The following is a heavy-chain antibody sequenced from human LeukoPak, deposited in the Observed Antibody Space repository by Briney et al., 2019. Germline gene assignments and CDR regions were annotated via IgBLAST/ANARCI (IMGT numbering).Heavy chain of an antibody. J-gene: IGHJ4*02. V-gene: IGHV3-23*01. Sequence: GGSLRLPCAASRITFNSYAMSWVRQAPGKGLEWVSAISGSGGSTYYADSVKGRFTIPRDNSRNTLYLQMNSLRAEDTAVYYCAKVGTVYYFDYWGQGTLVTVSS. CDR2: ISGSGGST. CDR3: AKVGTVYYFDY. D-gene: IGHD4-17*01. CDR1: RITFNSYA.